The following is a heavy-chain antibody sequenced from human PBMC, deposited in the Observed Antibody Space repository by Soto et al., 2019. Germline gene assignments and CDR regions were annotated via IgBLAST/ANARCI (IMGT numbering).Heavy chain of an antibody. CDR3: ARMTYSHASGSFLFDP. J-gene: IGHJ5*02. V-gene: IGHV4-39*01. Sequence: QLQLQESGPGLVKPSQTLSLTCTVSGGSITSSSYYWGWIRQPPGKGLEWIGSVYYSGSTYYNPSLKSRVTISVDTSNNQFSLKVTSVTAADTAVYFCARMTYSHASGSFLFDPWGQGTLVTVSS. CDR2: VYYSGST. D-gene: IGHD3-10*01. CDR1: GGSITSSSYY.